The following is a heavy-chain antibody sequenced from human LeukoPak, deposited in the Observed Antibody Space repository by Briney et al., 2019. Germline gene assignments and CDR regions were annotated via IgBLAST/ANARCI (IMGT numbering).Heavy chain of an antibody. J-gene: IGHJ5*02. CDR1: GGSISGYY. Sequence: SETLSLTCTVSGGSISGYYWSWIRQPPGKGLEWIGYIYSSGTTNYNPSLKSQITISLDTSKNQFSLKLSSVTAADTAVYYCARGRTYRSSSWFDPWGQGTLVTVSS. V-gene: IGHV4-59*01. CDR2: IYSSGTT. D-gene: IGHD6-6*01. CDR3: ARGRTYRSSSWFDP.